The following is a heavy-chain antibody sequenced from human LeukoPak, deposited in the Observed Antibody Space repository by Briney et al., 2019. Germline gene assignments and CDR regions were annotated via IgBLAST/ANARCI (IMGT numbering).Heavy chain of an antibody. J-gene: IGHJ6*02. CDR2: ISGSGGST. CDR1: GFTFSSYA. V-gene: IGHV3-23*01. Sequence: GGSLRLSCAASGFTFSSYAMSWVRQAPGKGLEWVSDISGSGGSTYYADSVKGRFTISRDNSKNTLYLQMNSLRAEDTAVYYCAKDPYSSGACTPGGMDVWGQGTTVTVSS. CDR3: AKDPYSSGACTPGGMDV. D-gene: IGHD6-19*01.